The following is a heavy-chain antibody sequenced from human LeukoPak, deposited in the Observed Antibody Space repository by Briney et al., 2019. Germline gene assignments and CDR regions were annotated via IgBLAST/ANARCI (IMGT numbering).Heavy chain of an antibody. J-gene: IGHJ4*02. CDR1: GFTFSSYW. V-gene: IGHV3-7*01. D-gene: IGHD6-13*01. Sequence: PGRSLRLSCAAPGFTFSSYWMSWVRQAPGKGLEWVANIKQDGSEKYYVDSVKGRFTISRDNAKNSLYLQMNSLRAEDTAVYYCARFGFRGSSWYYLDYWGQGTLVTVSS. CDR2: IKQDGSEK. CDR3: ARFGFRGSSWYYLDY.